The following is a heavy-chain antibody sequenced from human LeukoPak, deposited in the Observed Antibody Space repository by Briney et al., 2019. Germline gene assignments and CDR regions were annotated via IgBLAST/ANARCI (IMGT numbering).Heavy chain of an antibody. CDR1: GGSISSYY. D-gene: IGHD4-23*01. Sequence: PSETLSLTCTVSGGSISSYYWSWTRQPPGKGLEWIGYIYYSGTTNYNPTLKSRVTILVDTSKNQFSLKLSSVTAADTAVYYCARDCYSGNSGEFDYWGQGTLVTVSS. V-gene: IGHV4-59*01. CDR3: ARDCYSGNSGEFDY. CDR2: IYYSGTT. J-gene: IGHJ4*02.